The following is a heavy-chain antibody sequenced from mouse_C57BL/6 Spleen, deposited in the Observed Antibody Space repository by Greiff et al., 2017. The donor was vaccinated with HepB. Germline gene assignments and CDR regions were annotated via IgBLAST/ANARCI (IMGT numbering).Heavy chain of an antibody. CDR1: GYSITSGYY. J-gene: IGHJ3*01. CDR2: ISYDGSN. D-gene: IGHD1-1*01. CDR3: ARDAGSSYLWFAY. Sequence: EVHLVESGPGLVKPSQSLSLTCSVTGYSITSGYYWNWIRQFPGNKLEWMGYISYDGSNNYNPSLKNRISITRDTSKNQFFLKLNSVTTEDTATYYCARDAGSSYLWFAYWGQGTLVTVSA. V-gene: IGHV3-6*01.